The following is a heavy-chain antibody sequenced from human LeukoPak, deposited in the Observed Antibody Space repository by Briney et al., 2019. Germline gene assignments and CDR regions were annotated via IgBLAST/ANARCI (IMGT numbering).Heavy chain of an antibody. CDR1: GFTLSSYS. J-gene: IGHJ5*02. V-gene: IGHV3-21*01. CDR3: ARDRRDIVVVPAGWFDP. D-gene: IGHD2-2*01. Sequence: EGSLRLSCAASGFTLSSYSMNWVRQAPGKGLEWVSSISSSSSYIYYADSVKGRFTISRDNAKNSLYLQMNSLRAEDTAVYYCARDRRDIVVVPAGWFDPWGQGTLVTVSS. CDR2: ISSSSSYI.